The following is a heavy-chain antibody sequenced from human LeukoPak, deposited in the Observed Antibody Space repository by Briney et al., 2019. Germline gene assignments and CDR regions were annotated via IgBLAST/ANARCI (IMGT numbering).Heavy chain of an antibody. D-gene: IGHD4-17*01. J-gene: IGHJ6*02. CDR3: AKELEATVTYRSYYYYGMDV. CDR1: GITFSSYG. CDR2: ISYDGSNK. Sequence: PGGSLRLSCAASGITFSSYGMPGVRQAPGKGLEWVAVISYDGSNKYYAGSVKGRFTFYRDNSKNTLYLQMNCLRAEDTAVYYCAKELEATVTYRSYYYYGMDVWGQGTTVTVSS. V-gene: IGHV3-30*18.